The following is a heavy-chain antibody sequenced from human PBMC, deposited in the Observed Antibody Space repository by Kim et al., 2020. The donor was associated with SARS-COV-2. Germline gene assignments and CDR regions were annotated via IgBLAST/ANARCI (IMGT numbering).Heavy chain of an antibody. V-gene: IGHV3-21*04. J-gene: IGHJ3*01. Sequence: GGSLRLSCTASGFTFMDYTMNWVRQAPGKGLEWVSSITSSTRSILYADSVKGRFTISRDNANNSLFLQMNSLRPEDTAVYYCAKDVAPSYYYASSDYAADGFDLWAQGTLVPVS. CDR3: AKDVAPSYYYASSDYAADGFDL. D-gene: IGHD3-22*01. CDR1: GFTFMDYT. CDR2: ITSSTRSI.